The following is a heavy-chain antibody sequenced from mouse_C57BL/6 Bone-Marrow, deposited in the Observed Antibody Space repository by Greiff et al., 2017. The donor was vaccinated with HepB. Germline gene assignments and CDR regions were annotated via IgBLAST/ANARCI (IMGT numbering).Heavy chain of an antibody. CDR3: EREDDQYLAWFAF. V-gene: IGHV5-4*01. CDR1: GFTFSSYA. J-gene: IGHJ3*01. CDR2: ISDGGSYT. D-gene: IGHD5-1*01. Sequence: EVKLVESGGGLVKPGGSLKLSCAASGFTFSSYAMSWVRQTPEKRLEWVATISDGGSYTYYPDNVKGRFTISRDNANNNLYLQMSRLKSEDTAMYYCEREDDQYLAWFAFWGQGTRVTVSA.